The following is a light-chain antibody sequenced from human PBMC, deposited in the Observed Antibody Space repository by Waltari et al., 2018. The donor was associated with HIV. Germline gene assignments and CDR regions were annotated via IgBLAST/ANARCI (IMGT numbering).Light chain of an antibody. CDR2: EVY. CDR3: SSYSTRNFLM. V-gene: IGLV2-14*03. CDR1: PSDIDPLNY. J-gene: IGLJ3*02. Sequence: QSALTQPASVSGSPGQSITISCPGPPSDIDPLNYVSWYQQHPGNVPKLILFEVYYRPAGLSDRFSAPKSGNTASLTISDLQPEDEADYFCSSYSTRNFLMFGGGTKLTVL.